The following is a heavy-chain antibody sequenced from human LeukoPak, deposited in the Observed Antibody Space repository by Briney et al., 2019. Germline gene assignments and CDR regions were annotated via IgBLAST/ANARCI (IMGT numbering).Heavy chain of an antibody. Sequence: SETLSLTCTVSGASISSDSNYWAWVRQPPGKGLQWIGSIYHTGSTFCNPSLMSRVSISIDSSKNQFSLRLTSVTVADTALYYCARDISISWFCSWGQGTLVSVSS. D-gene: IGHD3-3*02. V-gene: IGHV4-39*07. CDR1: GASISSDSNY. J-gene: IGHJ5*01. CDR3: ARDISISWFCS. CDR2: IYHTGST.